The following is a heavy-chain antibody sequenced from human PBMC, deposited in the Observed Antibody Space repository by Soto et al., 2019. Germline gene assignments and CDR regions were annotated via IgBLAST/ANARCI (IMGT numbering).Heavy chain of an antibody. CDR3: AKEAYGDSPLYYGMDV. Sequence: PGGSLRLSCATSGFTFSSYAMSWVRQAPGKGLEWVSAISGSGGSTYYADSVKGRFTISRDNSKNTLYLQMNSLRAEDTAVYYCAKEAYGDSPLYYGMDVWGQGTTVTVSS. CDR1: GFTFSSYA. J-gene: IGHJ6*02. CDR2: ISGSGGST. V-gene: IGHV3-23*01. D-gene: IGHD2-21*02.